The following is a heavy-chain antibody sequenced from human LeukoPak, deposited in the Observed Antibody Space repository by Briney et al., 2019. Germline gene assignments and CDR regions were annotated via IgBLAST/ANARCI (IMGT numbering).Heavy chain of an antibody. V-gene: IGHV3-11*01. D-gene: IGHD3-9*01. CDR3: ARERDLRYPWAPYGMDV. Sequence: GGSLRLSCAASGFTFSDYYMSWIRQAPGKGLEWVSYISSSGSTIYYADSVKGRFTISRDNAENSLYLQMTSLRAEDTAVYYCARERDLRYPWAPYGMDVWGQGTAVTVSS. CDR1: GFTFSDYY. CDR2: ISSSGSTI. J-gene: IGHJ6*02.